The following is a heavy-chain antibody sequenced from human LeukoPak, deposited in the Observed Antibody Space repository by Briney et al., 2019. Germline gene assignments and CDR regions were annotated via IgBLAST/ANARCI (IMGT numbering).Heavy chain of an antibody. J-gene: IGHJ4*02. CDR2: INTDGSST. CDR3: AKDRLGGPYFFHY. D-gene: IGHD3-16*01. CDR1: GFTFSDFW. V-gene: IGHV3-74*01. Sequence: PGGSLRLSCAASGFTFSDFWMHWVRQAPGKGLLWVSRINTDGSSTNCAGSVKGRFTISRDNSKNTLYLQINSLRAEDTAVYFCAKDRLGGPYFFHYWGQGTLVTVSS.